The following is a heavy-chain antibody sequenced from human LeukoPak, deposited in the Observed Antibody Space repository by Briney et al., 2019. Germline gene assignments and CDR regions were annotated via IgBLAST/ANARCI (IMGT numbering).Heavy chain of an antibody. CDR2: ISYDGSNK. Sequence: GGSLRLSCAASGFTFSSYAMHWVRQAPGKGLEWVAVISYDGSNKYYADSVKGRFTLSRDNSKNTLYLQMNSLRAEDTAVYYCARAVGYSGPSYWGQGTLVTVSS. CDR3: ARAVGYSGPSY. D-gene: IGHD5-12*01. V-gene: IGHV3-30-3*01. J-gene: IGHJ4*02. CDR1: GFTFSSYA.